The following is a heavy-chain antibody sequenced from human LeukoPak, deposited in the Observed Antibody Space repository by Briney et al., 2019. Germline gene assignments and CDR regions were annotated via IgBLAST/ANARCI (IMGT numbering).Heavy chain of an antibody. CDR2: INPSGGST. D-gene: IGHD2-8*01. Sequence: ASVKVSCKASGYTFTSYYMHWVRQAPGQGPEWMGIINPSGGSTSYAQKFQGRVTMTRDTSTGTVYMELSSLRSEDTAVYYCARVRRYCTNGVCYLYYFDYWGQGTLVTVSS. CDR1: GYTFTSYY. J-gene: IGHJ4*02. V-gene: IGHV1-46*03. CDR3: ARVRRYCTNGVCYLYYFDY.